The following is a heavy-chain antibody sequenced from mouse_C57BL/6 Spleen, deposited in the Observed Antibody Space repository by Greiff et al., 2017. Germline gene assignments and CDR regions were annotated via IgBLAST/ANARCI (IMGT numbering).Heavy chain of an antibody. J-gene: IGHJ4*01. Sequence: EVQLVESVAELVRPGASVKLSCTASGFNIKNTYMHWVKQRPEQGLEWIGRIDPANGNTKYAPKFQGKATITADTSSNTAYLQLSSLTSEDTALYYCAITTVVACYAMDYWGQGTSVTVSS. D-gene: IGHD1-1*01. CDR3: AITTVVACYAMDY. V-gene: IGHV14-3*01. CDR2: IDPANGNT. CDR1: GFNIKNTY.